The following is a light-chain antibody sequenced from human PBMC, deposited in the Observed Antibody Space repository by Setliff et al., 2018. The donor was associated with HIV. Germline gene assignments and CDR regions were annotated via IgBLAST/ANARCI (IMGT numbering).Light chain of an antibody. J-gene: IGLJ1*01. V-gene: IGLV1-51*02. CDR1: SSNIANDY. CDR2: ENN. Sequence: QSVLTQPPSVSAAPGQKVTISCSGSSSNIANDYVSWFQQAPGTAPKLLIYENNKRPSGTPERVSASKSGTSATLGITGLQTGDEADYYCGAWDNSLSVYVFGTGTKVTVL. CDR3: GAWDNSLSVYV.